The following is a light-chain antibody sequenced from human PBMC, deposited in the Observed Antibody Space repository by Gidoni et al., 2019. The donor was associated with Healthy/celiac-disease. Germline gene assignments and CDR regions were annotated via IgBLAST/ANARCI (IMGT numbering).Light chain of an antibody. J-gene: IGLJ2*01. CDR2: EVS. V-gene: IGLV2-23*02. Sequence: SALTQPASVSGSPGQSITISCTGTSSDVGNYNLVSWYQQHPGKAPKLMIYEVSKRPSGVSNRFSGSKSGNTASLTIAGLQAEDEADYYCCSYAGSSTLVFGGGTKLTVL. CDR1: SSDVGNYNL. CDR3: CSYAGSSTLV.